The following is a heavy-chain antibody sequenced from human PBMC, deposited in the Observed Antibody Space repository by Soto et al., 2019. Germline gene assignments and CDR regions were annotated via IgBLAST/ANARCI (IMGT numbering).Heavy chain of an antibody. Sequence: GESQRVSCKGVGYKCITFWVRWVRQKPGKGLEWMGIIYPGDSHTRYSPSFQGQVTISVDKSINTAYLQWSSLKASDTATYYCARRGVHSNYHYGMDVWGQGPTVTGSS. D-gene: IGHD3-22*01. J-gene: IGHJ6*02. CDR3: ARRGVHSNYHYGMDV. CDR2: IYPGDSHT. V-gene: IGHV5-51*01. CDR1: GYKCITFW.